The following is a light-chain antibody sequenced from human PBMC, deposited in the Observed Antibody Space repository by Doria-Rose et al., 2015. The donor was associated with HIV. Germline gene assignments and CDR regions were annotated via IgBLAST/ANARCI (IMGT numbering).Light chain of an antibody. CDR2: DAS. J-gene: IGKJ5*01. Sequence: TQSPGTLSLSPGEGATLSCRASQRAKSSYLAWYQQKPGQAPRLLIYDASTRATGIPDRFSGSGSGTDFTLTISRLEPEDVAVYYCQQYGTSRGTFGQGTRLEIK. CDR3: QQYGTSRGT. V-gene: IGKV3-20*01. CDR1: QRAKSSY.